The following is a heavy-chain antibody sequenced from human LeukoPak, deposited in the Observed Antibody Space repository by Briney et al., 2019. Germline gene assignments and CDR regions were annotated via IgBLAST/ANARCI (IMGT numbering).Heavy chain of an antibody. CDR2: IASDGSHT. D-gene: IGHD3-10*01. Sequence: GGSLRLSCAASGFTFSTYFMHWVRQAPGEGLEWVAVIASDGSHTFYVESVKGRFTISRDNSKNTLYLQMNRLRAEETAVYFCARERQDTIVHAGAFDIWGQGTTVTVSS. CDR3: ARERQDTIVHAGAFDI. J-gene: IGHJ3*02. V-gene: IGHV3-30-3*01. CDR1: GFTFSTYF.